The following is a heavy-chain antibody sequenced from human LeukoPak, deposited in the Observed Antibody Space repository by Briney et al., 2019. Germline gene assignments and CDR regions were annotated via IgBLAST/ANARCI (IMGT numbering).Heavy chain of an antibody. CDR1: GFTFTSSA. Sequence: SVRVSCKASGFTFTSSAVQWVRQARGQRLEWIGWIVVGSGDTNSAQKFQERVTITRDMSTRTAYMELSSLRSEDTAVYYCGADSMPRGVFSYAFDIWGQGTMVTVSS. V-gene: IGHV1-58*01. CDR3: GADSMPRGVFSYAFDI. CDR2: IVVGSGDT. J-gene: IGHJ3*02. D-gene: IGHD3-10*01.